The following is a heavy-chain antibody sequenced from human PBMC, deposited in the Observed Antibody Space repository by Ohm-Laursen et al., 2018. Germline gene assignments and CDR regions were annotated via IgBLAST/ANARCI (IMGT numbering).Heavy chain of an antibody. D-gene: IGHD3-22*01. CDR1: GFTFSNAW. CDR3: TTYYDSSGYYLRHAFDI. V-gene: IGHV3-15*01. Sequence: SLRLSCAASGFTFSNAWMSWVRQAPGKGPEWVGRIKSKTDGGTTDYAAPVKGRFTISRDDSKNTLYLQMNSLKTEDTAVYYCTTYYDSSGYYLRHAFDIWGQGTMVTVSS. CDR2: IKSKTDGGTT. J-gene: IGHJ3*02.